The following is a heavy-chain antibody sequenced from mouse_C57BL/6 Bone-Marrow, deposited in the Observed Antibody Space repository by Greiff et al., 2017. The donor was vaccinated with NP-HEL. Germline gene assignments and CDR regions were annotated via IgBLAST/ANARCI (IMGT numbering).Heavy chain of an antibody. Sequence: EVMLVESGGGLVKPGGSLKLSCAASGFTFSSYAMSWVRQTPEKRLEWVATISDGGSYTYYPDNVKGRFPISRDNAKNNLYLQMSHLKSEDTAMYYCAREYYGSSYWYFDVWGTGTTVTVSS. J-gene: IGHJ1*03. V-gene: IGHV5-4*01. CDR2: ISDGGSYT. D-gene: IGHD1-1*01. CDR1: GFTFSSYA. CDR3: AREYYGSSYWYFDV.